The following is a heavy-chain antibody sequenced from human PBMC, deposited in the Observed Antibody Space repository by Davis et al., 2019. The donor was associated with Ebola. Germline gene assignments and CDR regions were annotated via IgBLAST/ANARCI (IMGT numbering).Heavy chain of an antibody. V-gene: IGHV1-18*01. CDR2: ISAYNGNT. Sequence: AASVKVSCKASGFSFTDYGITWVRQAPGQGLEWMGWISAYNGNTNYAQKLQGRVTMTTDTSTSTAYMEVGSLRSDDTAVYYCARAQFPTTSDHWGQGILVTVSS. J-gene: IGHJ4*02. CDR1: GFSFTDYG. CDR3: ARAQFPTTSDH. D-gene: IGHD1-1*01.